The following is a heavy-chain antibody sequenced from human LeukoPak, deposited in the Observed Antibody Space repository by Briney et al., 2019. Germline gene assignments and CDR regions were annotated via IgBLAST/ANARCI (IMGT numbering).Heavy chain of an antibody. V-gene: IGHV3-30*03. J-gene: IGHJ4*02. D-gene: IGHD3-22*01. Sequence: GRSLRLSCAASGFTFNNYGMHWVRQAPGKGLEWVAVISYDGSKKYSADSVRGRFTISRDNSKSTLYLQMNGLRVEDTAVYYCARRASHLMYSSGKRYYFDYWGQGTLVTVSS. CDR3: ARRASHLMYSSGKRYYFDY. CDR2: ISYDGSKK. CDR1: GFTFNNYG.